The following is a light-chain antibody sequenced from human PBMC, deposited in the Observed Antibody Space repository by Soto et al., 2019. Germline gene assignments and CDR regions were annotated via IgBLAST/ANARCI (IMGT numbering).Light chain of an antibody. Sequence: IQMTQSPSTLSASVGDRVTLTCRASQTVSTWLAWYQQKPGKAPKLLIYGASSLQTGVPSRFSGSGSGTEFTLTISSLQPDDFATYYCQQYNSYSYTFGQGTKVDIK. J-gene: IGKJ2*01. CDR1: QTVSTW. CDR3: QQYNSYSYT. CDR2: GAS. V-gene: IGKV1-5*01.